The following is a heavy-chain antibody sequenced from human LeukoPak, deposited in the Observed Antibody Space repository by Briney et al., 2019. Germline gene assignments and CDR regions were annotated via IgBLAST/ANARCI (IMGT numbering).Heavy chain of an antibody. CDR1: GFTFSSYA. J-gene: IGHJ4*02. CDR3: AKAGYGDYVHFDY. Sequence: GGSLRLSCAASGFTFSSYAMHWVRQAPGKGLEWVAVISYDGSNKYYADSVKGRFTISRDNSKNTLYLQMNSLRAEDTAVYYCAKAGYGDYVHFDYWGQGTLVTVSS. CDR2: ISYDGSNK. V-gene: IGHV3-30-3*01. D-gene: IGHD4-17*01.